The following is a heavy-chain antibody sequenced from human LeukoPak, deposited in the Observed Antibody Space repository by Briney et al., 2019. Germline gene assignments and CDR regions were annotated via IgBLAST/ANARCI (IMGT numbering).Heavy chain of an antibody. CDR2: IHYSGST. J-gene: IGHJ4*02. V-gene: IGHV4-39*01. Sequence: SETLSLTCTVSGGSISSSSYYWGWIRQPPGKGLEWIGSIHYSGSTNYNPSLKSRVAISVDTSKNQFSLKLSSVTAADTAVYYCARTSVASFDYWGQGTLVTVSS. D-gene: IGHD5-12*01. CDR1: GGSISSSSYY. CDR3: ARTSVASFDY.